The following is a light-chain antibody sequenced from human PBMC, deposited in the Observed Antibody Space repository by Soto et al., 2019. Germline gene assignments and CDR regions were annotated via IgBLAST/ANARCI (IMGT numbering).Light chain of an antibody. CDR3: SSSTSSNTLVV. J-gene: IGLJ2*01. Sequence: QSALTQPASVSGSPGQSLTISCTGTGSDIGGYNYVSWYQQHPGEAPKLMIYEVTNRPSGVSNRFSGSKSGNTASLTISGLQPEDEADYFCSSSTSSNTLVVFGGGTKLTVL. V-gene: IGLV2-14*01. CDR1: GSDIGGYNY. CDR2: EVT.